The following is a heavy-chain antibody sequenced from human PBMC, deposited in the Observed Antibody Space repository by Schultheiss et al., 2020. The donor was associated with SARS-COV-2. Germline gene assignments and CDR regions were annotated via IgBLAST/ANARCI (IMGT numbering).Heavy chain of an antibody. J-gene: IGHJ1*01. CDR2: ISGSGGST. CDR3: ARDFVGSDYYQYFQH. CDR1: GFTFSSYA. V-gene: IGHV3-23*01. Sequence: GGSLRLSCAASGFTFSSYAMSWVRQAPGKGLEWVSAISGSGGSTYYADSVKGRFTISRDNSKNTLYLQMNSLRAEDTAVYYCARDFVGSDYYQYFQHWGQGTLVTVSS. D-gene: IGHD1-26*01.